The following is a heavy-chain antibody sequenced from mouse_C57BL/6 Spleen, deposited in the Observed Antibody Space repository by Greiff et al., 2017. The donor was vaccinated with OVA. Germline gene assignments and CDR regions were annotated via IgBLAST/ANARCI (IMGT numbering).Heavy chain of an antibody. CDR2: IYPGDGDT. D-gene: IGHD3-2*02. J-gene: IGHJ2*01. CDR3: ARYGSSGYVSDY. CDR1: GYAFSSSW. Sequence: VQLQQSGPELVKPGASVKISCKASGYAFSSSWMNWVQQRPGKGLEWIGRIYPGDGDTNYNGKFKGKATLTADKSSSTAYMQLSRLTSEDSAVYFCARYGSSGYVSDYWGQGTTLTVSS. V-gene: IGHV1-82*01.